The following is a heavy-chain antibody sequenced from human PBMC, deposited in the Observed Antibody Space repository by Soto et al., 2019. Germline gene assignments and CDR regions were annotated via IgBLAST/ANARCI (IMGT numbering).Heavy chain of an antibody. CDR1: GFTFSSYA. CDR2: ISGSGGST. V-gene: IGHV3-23*01. Sequence: EVQLLESGGGLVQPGGSLRLSCAASGFTFSSYAMSWVRQAPGKGLEWVSAISGSGGSTYYADSVKGRFTISRDNSKNTWYLQMNSLRAEDTAVYYCAKFEVSMYYYDSSGYYTLPSYFDYWGQGTLVTVSS. CDR3: AKFEVSMYYYDSSGYYTLPSYFDY. D-gene: IGHD3-22*01. J-gene: IGHJ4*02.